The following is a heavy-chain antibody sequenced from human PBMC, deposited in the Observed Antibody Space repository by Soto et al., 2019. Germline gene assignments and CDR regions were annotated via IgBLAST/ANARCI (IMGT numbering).Heavy chain of an antibody. CDR1: GGSVSSGGYY. Sequence: SETLSLTCTVSGGSVSSGGYYWTWIRQHPGKGLEWIGYIYYSGSTNYNPSLKSRVTISVDTSKNQFSLKLTSVTAADTAVYYCATVHYGSGSLYYFDFWGQGTLVTVSS. CDR3: ATVHYGSGSLYYFDF. D-gene: IGHD3-10*01. CDR2: IYYSGST. J-gene: IGHJ4*02. V-gene: IGHV4-61*08.